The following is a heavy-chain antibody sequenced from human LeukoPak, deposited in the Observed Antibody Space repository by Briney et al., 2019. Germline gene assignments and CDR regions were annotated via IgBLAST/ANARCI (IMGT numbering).Heavy chain of an antibody. CDR3: ARGSGYSYGYLDY. V-gene: IGHV3-48*01. D-gene: IGHD5-18*01. CDR2: ISSSGSTI. J-gene: IGHJ4*02. CDR1: GFTFSSYS. Sequence: GGSLRLSCAASGFTFSSYSMNWVRQAPGKGLEWVSYISSSGSTIYYADSVKGRFTISRDNAKNSLYLQMNSLRAEDTAVYYCARGSGYSYGYLDYWGQGTLVTVSS.